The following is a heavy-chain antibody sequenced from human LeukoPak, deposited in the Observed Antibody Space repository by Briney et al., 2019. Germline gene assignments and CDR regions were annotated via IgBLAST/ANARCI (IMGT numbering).Heavy chain of an antibody. CDR1: GFTFSSYG. J-gene: IGHJ4*02. CDR2: ISYDGSNK. D-gene: IGHD3-22*01. CDR3: AKVIHYYDSSGQVDY. Sequence: GGSLRLSCAASGFTFSSYGMHWVRQAPGKGLEWVAVISYDGSNKYYADSMKGRFTISRDNSKNTLYLQMNSLRAEDTAVYYCAKVIHYYDSSGQVDYWGQGTLVTVSS. V-gene: IGHV3-30*18.